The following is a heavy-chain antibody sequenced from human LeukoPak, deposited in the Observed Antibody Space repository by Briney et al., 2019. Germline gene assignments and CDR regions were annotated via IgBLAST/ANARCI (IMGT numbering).Heavy chain of an antibody. Sequence: SETLSLTCSVSGGSISSHYWSWIRQPPGKGLEWIGYIYYSGSTNYNPSLKSRVSISGDTSKNQFSLKLRSVTAADTAVYYCARADYDSSVGYWGQGTLVTVTS. V-gene: IGHV4-59*11. CDR1: GGSISSHY. D-gene: IGHD3-22*01. CDR2: IYYSGST. J-gene: IGHJ4*02. CDR3: ARADYDSSVGY.